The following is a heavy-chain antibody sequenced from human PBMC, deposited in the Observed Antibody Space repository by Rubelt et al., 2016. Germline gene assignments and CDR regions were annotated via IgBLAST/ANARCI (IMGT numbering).Heavy chain of an antibody. CDR2: GTA. Sequence: GTANYAQKFQGRVTITADESTSTAYMELSSLRSEDTAVYYCARVHRPSGSYLHYYYGMDVWGQGTTVTVSS. J-gene: IGHJ6*02. CDR3: ARVHRPSGSYLHYYYGMDV. V-gene: IGHV1-69*01. D-gene: IGHD1-26*01.